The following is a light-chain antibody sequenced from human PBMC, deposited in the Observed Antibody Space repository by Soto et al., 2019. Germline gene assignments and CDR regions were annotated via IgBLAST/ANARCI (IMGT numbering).Light chain of an antibody. CDR2: AAF. Sequence: DIQMTQSPTSLSASVGDRVTITCRASQDIRNFVAWYQQKPRKAPKLLIYAAFTLQSGVPSRFSGSGSGTDFTLTINSLQPEDVATYSCQKYSSVPVFGPGTKVEIK. CDR3: QKYSSVPV. CDR1: QDIRNF. J-gene: IGKJ3*01. V-gene: IGKV1-27*01.